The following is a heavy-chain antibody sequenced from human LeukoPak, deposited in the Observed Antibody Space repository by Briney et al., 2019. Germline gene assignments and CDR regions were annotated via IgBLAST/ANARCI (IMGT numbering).Heavy chain of an antibody. CDR1: GYTFTSYG. J-gene: IGHJ4*02. CDR3: ARESSDYYDSSGYYPGRYYFDY. CDR2: ISAYNGNT. D-gene: IGHD3-22*01. Sequence: ASVKVSCKASGYTFTSYGISWVRQAPGQGLEWMGWISAYNGNTNYAQKLQGRVTMTTDTSTSTAYMELRSLRSDDTAVYYCARESSDYYDSSGYYPGRYYFDYWGQGTLVTVSS. V-gene: IGHV1-18*01.